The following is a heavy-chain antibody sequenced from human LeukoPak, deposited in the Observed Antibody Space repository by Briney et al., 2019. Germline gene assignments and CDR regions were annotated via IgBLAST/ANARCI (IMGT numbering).Heavy chain of an antibody. V-gene: IGHV4-34*01. CDR2: INHSGST. CDR3: AREIIWFGESNWFDP. D-gene: IGHD3-10*01. J-gene: IGHJ5*02. Sequence: SETLSLTCAVYGGSFSGYYWSWIRQPPGKGLEWIGEINHSGSTNYNPSLKSRVTISVDTSKNQFSLKLSSVTAADTAVYYCAREIIWFGESNWFDPWGQGTLVTVSS. CDR1: GGSFSGYY.